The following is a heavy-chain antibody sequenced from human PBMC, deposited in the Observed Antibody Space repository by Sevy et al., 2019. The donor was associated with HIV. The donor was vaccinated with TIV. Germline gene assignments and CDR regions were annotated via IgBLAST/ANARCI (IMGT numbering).Heavy chain of an antibody. V-gene: IGHV3-15*01. Sequence: GGSLRLSCGASGFTFSNAWMTWVRQAPGKGLEWVGRIKSKSEGGTTDYAAPVKGRFTISRDDSKNTLYLQMNSLKSDDTAVYYGTNNRGYCIGGVCVEYFDSWGQGTLVTVSS. CDR3: TNNRGYCIGGVCVEYFDS. D-gene: IGHD2-8*02. CDR2: IKSKSEGGTT. CDR1: GFTFSNAW. J-gene: IGHJ4*02.